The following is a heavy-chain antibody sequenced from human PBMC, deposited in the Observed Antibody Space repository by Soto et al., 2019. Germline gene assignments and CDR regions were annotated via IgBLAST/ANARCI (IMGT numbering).Heavy chain of an antibody. CDR1: GGIFSKFV. D-gene: IGHD2-15*01. CDR2: IIPLFGTT. CDR3: ASREGVAGPATYISPGYYFDC. Sequence: QVQLVQSGAEVKKPGSSVKVSCRASGGIFSKFVVSWVRQAPGQGLEWMGGIIPLFGTTNYAQKFQGRVTITADKSTTTAYMELSSLRSDDTAVYYCASREGVAGPATYISPGYYFDCWGQGTLVTVSS. J-gene: IGHJ4*02. V-gene: IGHV1-69*06.